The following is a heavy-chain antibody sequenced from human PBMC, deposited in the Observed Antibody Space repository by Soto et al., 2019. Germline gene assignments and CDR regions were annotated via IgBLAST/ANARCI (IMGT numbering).Heavy chain of an antibody. D-gene: IGHD6-13*01. CDR2: ISSISTYI. J-gene: IGHJ6*03. CDR3: ARIAAAGKGRYYYYYMDV. Sequence: GGSLRLSCSVSGFTFSSYSMNWVRQAPGKGLEWVSSISSISTYIYYVDSVKGRFTISRDNAKNLLYLQMNSLRAEDTAVYYCARIAAAGKGRYYYYYMDVWGKGTTVTVSS. CDR1: GFTFSSYS. V-gene: IGHV3-21*01.